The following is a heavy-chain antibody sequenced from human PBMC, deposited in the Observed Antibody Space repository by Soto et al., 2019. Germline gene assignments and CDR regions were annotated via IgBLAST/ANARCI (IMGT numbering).Heavy chain of an antibody. J-gene: IGHJ5*02. CDR3: AITYYYDSSGYPFDP. Sequence: ASVKVSCKASGYTFTGYYMHWVRQAPGQGLEWMGWINPNSGGTNYAQKFQGRVTTTRDTSISTAYMELSRLRSDDTAVYYCAITYYYDSSGYPFDPWGQGTLVTVSS. CDR1: GYTFTGYY. V-gene: IGHV1-2*02. CDR2: INPNSGGT. D-gene: IGHD3-22*01.